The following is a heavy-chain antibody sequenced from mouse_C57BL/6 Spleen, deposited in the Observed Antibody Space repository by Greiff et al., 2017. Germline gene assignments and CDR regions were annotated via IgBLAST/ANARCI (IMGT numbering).Heavy chain of an antibody. Sequence: VQLQQPGAELVKPGASVKLSCKASGYTFTSYWMHWVKQRPGQGLEWIGMIHPNSGSTNYNEKFKSKATLTVDKSSSTAYMQLSSLTSEDSAVYYCARSIATVVDYYAMDHWGQGTSVTVSS. CDR3: ARSIATVVDYYAMDH. D-gene: IGHD1-1*01. J-gene: IGHJ4*01. CDR1: GYTFTSYW. V-gene: IGHV1-64*01. CDR2: IHPNSGST.